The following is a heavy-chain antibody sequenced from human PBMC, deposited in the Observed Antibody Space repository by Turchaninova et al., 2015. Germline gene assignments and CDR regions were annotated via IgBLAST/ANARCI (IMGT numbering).Heavy chain of an antibody. CDR1: GGSISSSSSF. D-gene: IGHD1-26*01. V-gene: IGHV4-39*01. CDR3: ARALRGDYVGGSFDY. Sequence: QLQLQESGPGLVRPSETLSLTCTVSGGSISSSSSFWGWIRQPPGKGLEWIGNIYYSKNTYYNPSLKSRVTISVDTSKNQFSLKLSSVTAADTAVYYCARALRGDYVGGSFDYWGQGTLVTVSS. J-gene: IGHJ4*02. CDR2: IYYSKNT.